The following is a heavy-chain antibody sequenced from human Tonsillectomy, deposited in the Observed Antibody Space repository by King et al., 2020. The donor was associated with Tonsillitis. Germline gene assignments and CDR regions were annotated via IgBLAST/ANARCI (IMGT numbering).Heavy chain of an antibody. D-gene: IGHD1-26*01. J-gene: IGHJ4*02. CDR3: ARLGSGSAVGDQ. V-gene: IGHV4-59*01. Sequence: VQLQESGPGLVKPSETLSLTCTVSGGSISTYYWSWIRQPPGKGLDWIGYIYYTGGTIYNPSLKSRVTISLDTSKNQFSLRLSSLTAVDTAVYYCARLGSGSAVGDQWGQGTLVTVSA. CDR1: GGSISTYY. CDR2: IYYTGGT.